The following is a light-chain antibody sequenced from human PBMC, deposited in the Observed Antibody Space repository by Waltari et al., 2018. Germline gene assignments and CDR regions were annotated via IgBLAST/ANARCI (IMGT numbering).Light chain of an antibody. J-gene: IGKJ2*03. Sequence: DIQMTQSPSSLSASVGDRVTVTCGASPSINKELSWYQQKPGKAPTLLIYAASSLQTGVSSRFSGSGSGTDFTLTISSLQPEDVATYYCQQDYTTPYSFGQGTKVEIK. V-gene: IGKV1-17*01. CDR1: PSINKE. CDR2: AAS. CDR3: QQDYTTPYS.